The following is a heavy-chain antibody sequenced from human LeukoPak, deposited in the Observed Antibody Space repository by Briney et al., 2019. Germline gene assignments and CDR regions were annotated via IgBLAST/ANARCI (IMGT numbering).Heavy chain of an antibody. CDR1: GFTSSSYD. V-gene: IGHV3-13*01. Sequence: PGGSLRLSCAASGFTSSSYDMHWVRQATGKGLEWVSVIGTAGDTYYPGSVKGRFTISRENAKNSLYLQMNSLRAGDTAVYYCARGQRDYDSSGIDYWGQGTLVTVSS. D-gene: IGHD3-22*01. CDR3: ARGQRDYDSSGIDY. CDR2: IGTAGDT. J-gene: IGHJ4*02.